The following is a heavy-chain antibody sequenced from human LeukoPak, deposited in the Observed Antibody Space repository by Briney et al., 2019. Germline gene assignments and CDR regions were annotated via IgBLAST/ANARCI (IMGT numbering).Heavy chain of an antibody. Sequence: SETLSLTCAVYGGSFSGYYWSWIRHPPGKGLEWIGEINHSGSTNYNPSLKSRVTISVDTSKNQFSLKLSSVTAADTAVYYCARWRSRQSGYSYGHRNPYYFDYWGQGTLVTVSS. CDR1: GGSFSGYY. CDR3: ARWRSRQSGYSYGHRNPYYFDY. CDR2: INHSGST. J-gene: IGHJ4*02. D-gene: IGHD5-18*01. V-gene: IGHV4-34*01.